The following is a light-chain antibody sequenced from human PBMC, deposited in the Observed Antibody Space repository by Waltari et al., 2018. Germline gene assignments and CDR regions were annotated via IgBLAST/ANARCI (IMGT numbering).Light chain of an antibody. CDR2: DAS. V-gene: IGKV3-11*01. Sequence: EIVLTQSPATLSLSPGQRATLSCRASESIASHLAWFRQKPGQPPRLLIYDASTRATGIPARFSGSGFGTDFTLTISSLEPEDFAVYYCQQYGDAPITFGQGTRLDI. CDR3: QQYGDAPIT. CDR1: ESIASH. J-gene: IGKJ5*01.